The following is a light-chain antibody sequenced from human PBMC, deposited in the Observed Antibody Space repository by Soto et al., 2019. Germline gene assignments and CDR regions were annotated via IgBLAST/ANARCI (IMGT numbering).Light chain of an antibody. CDR2: GAS. Sequence: IVLTQAPGTLSVAPGEGATLSCRASQSVSSNYLALYQQRPGQAPRLLIYGASSRLTGIPDRFSGSGSGTDFTLTISRLEPEDFAVYYCQQYGSSPRTFGQGNKLEIK. J-gene: IGKJ2*02. CDR3: QQYGSSPRT. CDR1: QSVSSNY. V-gene: IGKV3-20*01.